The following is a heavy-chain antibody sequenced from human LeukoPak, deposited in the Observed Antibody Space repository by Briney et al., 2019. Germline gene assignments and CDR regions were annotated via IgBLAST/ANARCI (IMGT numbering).Heavy chain of an antibody. CDR2: INRSGST. Sequence: SETLSLTCAVYGGSFSGYYWSWIRQPPGKGLEWIGEINRSGSTNYNPSLKSRVTTSVDTSKNQFSLKLSSVTAADTAVYYCAREASGYCSSTSCYPNYYYYYYMDVWGKGTTVTVSS. J-gene: IGHJ6*03. V-gene: IGHV4-34*01. CDR1: GGSFSGYY. D-gene: IGHD2-2*01. CDR3: AREASGYCSSTSCYPNYYYYYYMDV.